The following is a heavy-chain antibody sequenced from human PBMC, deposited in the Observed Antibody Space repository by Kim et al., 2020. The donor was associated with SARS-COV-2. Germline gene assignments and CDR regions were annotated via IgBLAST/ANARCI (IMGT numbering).Heavy chain of an antibody. V-gene: IGHV4-34*01. J-gene: IGHJ3*02. CDR3: ARAEWLRLVRYSSGWCNAFDI. D-gene: IGHD6-19*01. CDR2: INHSGST. CDR1: GGSFSGYY. Sequence: SETLSLTCAVYGGSFSGYYWSWIRQPPGKGLEWIGEINHSGSTNYNPSLKSRVTISVDTSKNQFSLKLSSVTAADTAGYYCARAEWLRLVRYSSGWCNAFDIWGQGTMVTVSS.